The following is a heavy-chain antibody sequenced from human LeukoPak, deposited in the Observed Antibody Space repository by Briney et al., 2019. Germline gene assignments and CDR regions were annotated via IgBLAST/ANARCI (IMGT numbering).Heavy chain of an antibody. CDR3: ARDGYSYGYVGPHYYYYYMDV. D-gene: IGHD5-18*01. CDR2: IYTSGST. J-gene: IGHJ6*03. CDR1: GGSISSYY. V-gene: IGHV4-4*07. Sequence: SETLSLTCTVSGGSISSYYWSWIRQPAGKGLEWIGRIYTSGSTNYNPSLKSRVTMSVDTSKNQFSLKLSSVTAADTAVYYCARDGYSYGYVGPHYYYYYMDVWGKGTTVTVSS.